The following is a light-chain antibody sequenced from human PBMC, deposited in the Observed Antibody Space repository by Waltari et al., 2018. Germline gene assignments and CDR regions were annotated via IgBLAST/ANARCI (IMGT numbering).Light chain of an antibody. J-gene: IGLJ3*02. CDR1: SSDVGHYNY. Sequence: QSALTQPASVSGSPGQSITLSCTGTSSDVGHYNYVSWYQQRPGKAPKLVIFDVNKRPSGLSNRFSGSKSGYTASLTISGLQAEDEADYYCCSYTINTTFVFGGGTKLTVL. V-gene: IGLV2-23*02. CDR2: DVN. CDR3: CSYTINTTFV.